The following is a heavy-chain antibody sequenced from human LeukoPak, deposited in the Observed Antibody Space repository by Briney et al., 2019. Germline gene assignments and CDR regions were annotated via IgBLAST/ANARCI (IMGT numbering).Heavy chain of an antibody. CDR3: ARPVGYCSSTSCPRPDY. J-gene: IGHJ4*02. Sequence: GGSLRLSCAASGFTFSSYWMSWVRQAPGKGLEWVAFIRYDGSNKYYADSVKGRFTISRDNSKNTLYLQMNSLRAEDTAVYYCARPVGYCSSTSCPRPDYWGQGTLVTVSS. V-gene: IGHV3-30*02. CDR1: GFTFSSYW. D-gene: IGHD2-2*01. CDR2: IRYDGSNK.